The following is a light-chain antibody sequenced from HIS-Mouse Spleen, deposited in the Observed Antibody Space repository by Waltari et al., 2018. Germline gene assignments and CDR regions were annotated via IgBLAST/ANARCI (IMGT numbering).Light chain of an antibody. CDR1: SSDVGSSNR. J-gene: IGLJ3*02. CDR3: SLYTSSSTPWV. Sequence: QSALTQPPSVSGPPGQSVTISCPGTSSDVGSSNRVSGYQQPPGTAPKPIIYEVRNRPSGVPDRFSGSKSGNTASLTISGLQAEDEADYYCSLYTSSSTPWVFGGGTKLTVL. CDR2: EVR. V-gene: IGLV2-18*01.